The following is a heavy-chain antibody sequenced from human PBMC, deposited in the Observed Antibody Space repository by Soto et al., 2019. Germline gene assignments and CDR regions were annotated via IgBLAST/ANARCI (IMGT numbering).Heavy chain of an antibody. CDR1: GFTFSSYW. CDR3: ARLPNKSPQN. CDR2: ISNDGSST. Sequence: EVQLVESGGGLVQPGGSLRLSCVASGFTFSSYWMHGVRQAPGKGLVWVSSISNDGSSTSYADPVKGRFTISRDNAKNTLYLQINRLRAEDTAVSYCARLPNKSPQNWGQGTLVIVSP. V-gene: IGHV3-74*01. J-gene: IGHJ1*01.